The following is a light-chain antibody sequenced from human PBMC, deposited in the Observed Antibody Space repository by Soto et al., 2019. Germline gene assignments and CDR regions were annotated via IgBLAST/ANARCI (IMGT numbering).Light chain of an antibody. J-gene: IGKJ4*01. CDR1: QSVSSY. Sequence: TLSLSPGERATLSCRASQSVSSYLAWYLQNPGQVSRLLIYAASNRATGISARFSGSGSGTDFTLTISSLEPEDFAVYYCQQRSNWPLTFGGGTKVDIK. V-gene: IGKV3-11*01. CDR3: QQRSNWPLT. CDR2: AAS.